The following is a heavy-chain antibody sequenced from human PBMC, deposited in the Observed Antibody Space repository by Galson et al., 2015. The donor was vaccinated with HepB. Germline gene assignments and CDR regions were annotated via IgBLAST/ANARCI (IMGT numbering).Heavy chain of an antibody. V-gene: IGHV4-30-2*01. CDR2: IYHSGST. D-gene: IGHD3-22*01. CDR3: ARGASSSGYCLDY. CDR1: GGSISSGGYS. J-gene: IGHJ4*02. Sequence: ETLSLTCAVSGGSISSGGYSWSWIRQPPGKGLEWIGYIYHSGSTYYNPSLKSRVTISVDRSKNQFSLKLSSVTAADTAVYYCARGASSSGYCLDYWGQGTLVTVSS.